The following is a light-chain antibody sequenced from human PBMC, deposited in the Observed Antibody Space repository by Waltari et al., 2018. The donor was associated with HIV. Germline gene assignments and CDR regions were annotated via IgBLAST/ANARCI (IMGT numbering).Light chain of an antibody. CDR1: SSDVGGYHY. V-gene: IGLV2-14*01. Sequence: QSALTQPASVSGSPGPSIPISCTGTSSDVGGYHYVSWYQQHPGKAPKLMIYEVSNRPSGVSNRFSGSKSGNTASLTISGLQAEDEADYYCSSYTSSSTLAYVFGTGTKVTVL. J-gene: IGLJ1*01. CDR3: SSYTSSSTLAYV. CDR2: EVS.